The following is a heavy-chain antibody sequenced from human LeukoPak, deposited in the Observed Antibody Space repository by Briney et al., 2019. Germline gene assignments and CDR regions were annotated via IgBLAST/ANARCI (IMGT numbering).Heavy chain of an antibody. CDR3: ARRSRIAAGGVEYFQH. CDR2: IDPSDSYT. V-gene: IGHV5-10-1*01. D-gene: IGHD6-13*01. CDR1: GSSFTSFW. Sequence: GEPLNFSSKASGSSFTSFWINWLRQMHGKGLGWMGRIDPSDSYTNYNPSFQGHVTISTDKSINTAYLEWSSLRASDTAMYYCARRSRIAAGGVEYFQHWGQGTLVTVSS. J-gene: IGHJ1*01.